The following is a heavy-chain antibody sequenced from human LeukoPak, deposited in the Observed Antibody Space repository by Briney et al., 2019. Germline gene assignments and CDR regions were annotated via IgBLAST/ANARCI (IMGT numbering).Heavy chain of an antibody. V-gene: IGHV4-4*07. CDR1: GGSISSYY. CDR3: TRETYYYDSSGYSPYGPFDY. Sequence: PSETLSLTCTVSGGSISSYYWSWIRQPAGKGLEWIGRIYTSGSTNYNPSLKSRVTMSVDTSKDQFSLKLSSVTAADTAVSYCTRETYYYDSSGYSPYGPFDYWGQGTLVTVSS. D-gene: IGHD3-22*01. J-gene: IGHJ4*02. CDR2: IYTSGST.